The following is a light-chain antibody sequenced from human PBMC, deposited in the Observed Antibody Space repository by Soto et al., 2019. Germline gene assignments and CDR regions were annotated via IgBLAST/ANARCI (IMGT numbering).Light chain of an antibody. Sequence: VQMTQSPSTLSASVGDRVTITCRASQGISTYLVWYQQKPGKAPKILIYGASTLQSGVPSRFTGSGSGTEFTLTISSLQPDDFATYYCQQLNSYPRTSGQGTKVDNK. CDR1: QGISTY. J-gene: IGKJ1*01. V-gene: IGKV1-9*01. CDR3: QQLNSYPRT. CDR2: GAS.